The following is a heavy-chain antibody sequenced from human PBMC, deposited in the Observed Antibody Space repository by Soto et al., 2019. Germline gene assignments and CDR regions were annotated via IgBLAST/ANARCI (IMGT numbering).Heavy chain of an antibody. CDR3: ARGLNGYSHYFDY. CDR1: GYTLADLN. Sequence: ASVKVSCKVSGYTLADLNIHWVRQAPGQGLEWMGCIIPDHGKIKYSQKFQGRVTITRDTSASTAYMELSSLRSEDTAVYYCARGLNGYSHYFDYWGQGTLVTVSS. CDR2: IIPDHGKI. D-gene: IGHD5-18*01. V-gene: IGHV1-3*01. J-gene: IGHJ4*02.